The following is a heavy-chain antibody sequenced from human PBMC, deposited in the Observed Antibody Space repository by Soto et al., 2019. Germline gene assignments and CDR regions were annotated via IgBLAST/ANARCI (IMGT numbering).Heavy chain of an antibody. CDR2: IWYDGSNK. CDR3: ARDYYDSSGYQNGPDY. D-gene: IGHD3-22*01. Sequence: GGSLRLSCAASGFTFSSYGMHWVRQAPGKGLEWVAVIWYDGSNKYYADSVKGRFTISRDNSKNTLYLQMNSLRAEDTAVYYCARDYYDSSGYQNGPDYWGQGTLVTVSS. J-gene: IGHJ4*02. CDR1: GFTFSSYG. V-gene: IGHV3-33*01.